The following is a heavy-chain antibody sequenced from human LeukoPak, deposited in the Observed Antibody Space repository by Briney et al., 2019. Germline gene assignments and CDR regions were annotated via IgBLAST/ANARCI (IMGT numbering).Heavy chain of an antibody. CDR3: TKEYCSGSRCRGFDY. V-gene: IGHV3-9*01. CDR2: ISYNSGLL. D-gene: IGHD2-2*01. Sequence: GGSLRLSCAASGFTLDDYTLHWVRQAPGRGLEWVSSISYNSGLLGYADSVNGRFTISRDNAKNSLYLQMDSLRLEDTALYYCTKEYCSGSRCRGFDYWGQGTLVTVSS. J-gene: IGHJ4*02. CDR1: GFTLDDYT.